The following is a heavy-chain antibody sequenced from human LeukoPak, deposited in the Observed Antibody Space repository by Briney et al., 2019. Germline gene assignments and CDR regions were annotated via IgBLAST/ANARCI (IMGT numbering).Heavy chain of an antibody. Sequence: PGGSLRLSCAASGFTFSSYSMNWVRQAPGKGPEWVSYIGSSSGIYYADSVKGRFTISRDNAKNSLYLQMNSLRAEDTAVYYCARDRDYSFDYWGQGTLVTVSS. CDR1: GFTFSSYS. J-gene: IGHJ4*02. V-gene: IGHV3-48*01. CDR3: ARDRDYSFDY. D-gene: IGHD2-15*01. CDR2: IGSSSGI.